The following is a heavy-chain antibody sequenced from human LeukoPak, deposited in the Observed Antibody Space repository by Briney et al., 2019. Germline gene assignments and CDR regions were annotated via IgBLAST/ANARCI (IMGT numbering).Heavy chain of an antibody. CDR2: ISGSGGST. D-gene: IGHD3-9*01. J-gene: IGHJ4*02. CDR1: GFTFSSYA. V-gene: IGHV3-23*01. CDR3: AKDLYDILTGYGDY. Sequence: QPGGSLRLSCAASGFTFSSYAMSWVRQAPGKGLEWVSAISGSGGSTYYADSVKGRFTISRDNSKNTLYLQMNSLRAEDTAVYYCAKDLYDILTGYGDYWGQGTLVTVSS.